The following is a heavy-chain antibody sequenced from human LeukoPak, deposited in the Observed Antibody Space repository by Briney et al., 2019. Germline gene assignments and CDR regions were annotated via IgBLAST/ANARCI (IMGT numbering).Heavy chain of an antibody. J-gene: IGHJ6*02. V-gene: IGHV1-2*02. D-gene: IGHD3-10*01. Sequence: GASVKVSCKASGYTFTDYYMHWVRQAPGQRLEWMGWINPYSGGTDYAQKFQGRVTVTRDTSISTAYMEVSRLRPDDTAVYYCARPMVRGVIFDGMDVWGQGTTVTVSS. CDR3: ARPMVRGVIFDGMDV. CDR1: GYTFTDYY. CDR2: INPYSGGT.